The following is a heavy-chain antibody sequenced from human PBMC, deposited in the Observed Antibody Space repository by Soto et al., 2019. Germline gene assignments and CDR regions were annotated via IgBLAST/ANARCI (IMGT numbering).Heavy chain of an antibody. D-gene: IGHD1-1*01. Sequence: EVQVLESGGGLVQPGGSLRLSCEVSGLTISPYAMSWVRQAPGKGLEWVSAISGSGGSTYYADSVKGRFTISRDNSKNTLYLPMNSLRAEDTAVYYCAKGATGTWLDYYFDYWGQGTLVSVSS. CDR2: ISGSGGST. CDR1: GLTISPYA. CDR3: AKGATGTWLDYYFDY. V-gene: IGHV3-23*01. J-gene: IGHJ4*02.